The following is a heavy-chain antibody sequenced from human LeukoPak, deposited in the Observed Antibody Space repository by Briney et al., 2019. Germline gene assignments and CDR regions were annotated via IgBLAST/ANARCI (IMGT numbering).Heavy chain of an antibody. J-gene: IGHJ5*02. V-gene: IGHV3-33*06. Sequence: PGGPLRLPCTASGLTFRNYGMNWVHQPPGKGLEGVAGIWYDGSNKDYVDSVKGRFTISRDNSKNTLHLQMNSLRAEDAAVYYCAKGGSRDGFDPWGQGTLVTVSS. CDR3: AKGGSRDGFDP. CDR1: GLTFRNYG. CDR2: IWYDGSNK. D-gene: IGHD5-24*01.